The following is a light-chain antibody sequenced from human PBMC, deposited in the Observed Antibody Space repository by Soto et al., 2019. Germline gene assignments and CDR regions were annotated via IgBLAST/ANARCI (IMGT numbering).Light chain of an antibody. CDR3: QQYNSFWT. CDR2: DAS. V-gene: IGKV1-5*01. Sequence: DIQMTQSPSTLSASVGDRVTITCRASQSISSWLAWYQQKPGKAPKLLIYDASYLERGVPSRFSGSGSGTEFTLTISSLQSDDLATDYCQQYNSFWTFGQGPKVDIK. CDR1: QSISSW. J-gene: IGKJ1*01.